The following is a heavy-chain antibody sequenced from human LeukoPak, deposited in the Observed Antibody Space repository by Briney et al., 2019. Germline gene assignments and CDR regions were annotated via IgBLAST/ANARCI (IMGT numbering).Heavy chain of an antibody. CDR2: IDPSDSYT. CDR3: ARAFILTGYYISYYFDY. J-gene: IGHJ4*02. D-gene: IGHD3-9*01. Sequence: GESLKISCKGSGYSFTSYWISWVRQMPGKGLEWMGRIDPSDSYTNYSPSFQGHVTISADKSISTAYLQWSSLKASDTAMYYCARAFILTGYYISYYFDYWGQGTLVTVSS. CDR1: GYSFTSYW. V-gene: IGHV5-10-1*01.